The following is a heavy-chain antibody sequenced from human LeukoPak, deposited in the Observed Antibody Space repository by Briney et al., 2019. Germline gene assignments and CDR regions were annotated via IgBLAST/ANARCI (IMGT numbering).Heavy chain of an antibody. CDR1: GGSISSSSYY. CDR3: ARLRSSSFRFDY. Sequence: SETLSLTCTVSGGSISSSSYYWGWIRQPPGKGLEWIGSIYYSGSTYYNPSLKSRVTISVDTSKNQFSLKLSSVTAADTAVYYCARLRSSSFRFDYWGQGTLVTVSS. CDR2: IYYSGST. D-gene: IGHD6-6*01. J-gene: IGHJ4*02. V-gene: IGHV4-39*01.